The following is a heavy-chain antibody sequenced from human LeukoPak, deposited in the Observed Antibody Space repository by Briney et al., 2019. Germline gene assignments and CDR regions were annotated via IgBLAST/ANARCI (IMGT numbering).Heavy chain of an antibody. D-gene: IGHD3-22*01. CDR1: GFTVSSNY. Sequence: PGGSLRLSCAASGFTVSSNYMSWVRKAPGKGLEWVSVIYSGGSTYYADSVKGRFTISRDNSKNTLYLQMNSLRAEDTAVYYCAREHRWLRYFDYWGQGTLVTVS. CDR2: IYSGGST. J-gene: IGHJ4*02. V-gene: IGHV3-66*01. CDR3: AREHRWLRYFDY.